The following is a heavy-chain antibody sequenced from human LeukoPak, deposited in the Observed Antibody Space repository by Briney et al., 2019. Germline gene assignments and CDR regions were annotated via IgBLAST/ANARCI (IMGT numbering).Heavy chain of an antibody. CDR1: GGSFSGYY. CDR3: ARPATVTTVYFDY. V-gene: IGHV4-34*01. J-gene: IGHJ4*02. D-gene: IGHD4-17*01. Sequence: SETLSLTRAVYGGSFSGYYWSWIRQPPGKGLEWIGEINHSGSTNYNPSLKSRVTISVDTSKNQFSLKLSSVTAADTAVYYCARPATVTTVYFDYWGQGTLVTVSS. CDR2: INHSGST.